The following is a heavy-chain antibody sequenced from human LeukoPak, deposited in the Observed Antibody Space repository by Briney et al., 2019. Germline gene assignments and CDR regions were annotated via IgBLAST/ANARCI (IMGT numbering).Heavy chain of an antibody. Sequence: GGSLRLSCAASGFTFSIYGIHWVRQAPGKWLEWVAFIRYDGSNKYYGDSVKGRFIISRDNSKNTLYLQMNSLRAEDTAVYYCAKDLFQYDSSGFPEYWGQGILVTVSS. CDR1: GFTFSIYG. CDR2: IRYDGSNK. CDR3: AKDLFQYDSSGFPEY. J-gene: IGHJ4*02. V-gene: IGHV3-30*02. D-gene: IGHD3-22*01.